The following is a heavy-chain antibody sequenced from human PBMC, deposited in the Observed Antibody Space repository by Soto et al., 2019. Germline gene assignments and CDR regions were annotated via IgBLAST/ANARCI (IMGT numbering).Heavy chain of an antibody. CDR3: ARWTGTFYFDS. J-gene: IGHJ4*02. V-gene: IGHV3-48*01. D-gene: IGHD3-9*01. CDR2: ISSSSSTI. Sequence: EVQLEESGGGLVQPGGSLRLSCAASGFAFSTYSMNWVRQAPGKGLEWVSYISSSSSTIYYADSVKGRFTISRDNAKNLLYLQMNSLRAEDTAVYYCARWTGTFYFDSWGQGTLVTVSS. CDR1: GFAFSTYS.